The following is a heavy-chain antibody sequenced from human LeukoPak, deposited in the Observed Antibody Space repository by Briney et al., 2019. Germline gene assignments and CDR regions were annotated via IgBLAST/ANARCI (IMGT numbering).Heavy chain of an antibody. CDR3: VRDFLGESGAGGY. CDR2: ISPSGNSK. CDR1: TFTFSSYT. J-gene: IGHJ4*02. D-gene: IGHD3-10*01. Sequence: GGSLRLPCATSTFTFSSYTMNWVRQAPGKGLEWVSSISPSGNSKYHADSVKGRFTISGDNAENSLYMQMNSLRAEDTGVYYCVRDFLGESGAGGYWGQGTLVAVSS. V-gene: IGHV3-21*01.